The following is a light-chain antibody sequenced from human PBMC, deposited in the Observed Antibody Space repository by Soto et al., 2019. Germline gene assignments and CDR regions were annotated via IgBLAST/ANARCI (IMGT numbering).Light chain of an antibody. Sequence: EIVLTQSPGTLSLSPGERATLSCRASQSVSSSYLAWYQQKPGQAPRLLIYGASSRATGIPDRFSGSGSGTDFTLTISRLEPEYFAVYYCQQYGSSPYTFRQGTKLEIK. J-gene: IGKJ2*01. CDR1: QSVSSSY. CDR3: QQYGSSPYT. CDR2: GAS. V-gene: IGKV3-20*01.